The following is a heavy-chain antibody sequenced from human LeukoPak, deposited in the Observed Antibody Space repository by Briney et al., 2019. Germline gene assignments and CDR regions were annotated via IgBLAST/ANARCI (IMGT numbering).Heavy chain of an antibody. Sequence: GASVKVSCKASGYTFTNYYLHWVRQAPGQGLEWMGIINPSGGATNYAPKFQGRVTITTDESTSTAYMELSSLRSEDTAVYYCARGIRDYYFDYWGQGTLVTLSS. V-gene: IGHV1-46*01. CDR2: INPSGGAT. CDR3: ARGIRDYYFDY. D-gene: IGHD5-18*01. CDR1: GYTFTNYY. J-gene: IGHJ4*02.